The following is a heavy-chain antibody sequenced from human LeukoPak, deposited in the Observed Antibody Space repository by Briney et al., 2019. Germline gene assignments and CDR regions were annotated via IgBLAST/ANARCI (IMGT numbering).Heavy chain of an antibody. V-gene: IGHV1-69*13. CDR2: IIPIFDTP. D-gene: IGHD1-1*01. CDR1: GYTFTGYY. CDR3: ARVGFTTGFDY. J-gene: IGHJ4*02. Sequence: SVKVSCKASGYTFTGYYMHWVRQAPGQGLEWMGGIIPIFDTPYYAQNFQDRFTITADESTSTAYMELTSLRSEDTAMYYCARVGFTTGFDYWGQGTLVTVSS.